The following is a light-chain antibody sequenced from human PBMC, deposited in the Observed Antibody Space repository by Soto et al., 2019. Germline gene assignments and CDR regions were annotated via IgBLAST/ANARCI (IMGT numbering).Light chain of an antibody. CDR3: SSYSGSNNLL. CDR2: EVS. Sequence: QSALTQSPSASGSPGQSVTISCTGTSSDVGGYNFVSWYQQHPGKAPKLMIYEVSKRLSGVPDRFSGSKSGNTASLTVSGLQAEDETDYYCSSYSGSNNLLFGGGTKLTVL. V-gene: IGLV2-8*01. J-gene: IGLJ2*01. CDR1: SSDVGGYNF.